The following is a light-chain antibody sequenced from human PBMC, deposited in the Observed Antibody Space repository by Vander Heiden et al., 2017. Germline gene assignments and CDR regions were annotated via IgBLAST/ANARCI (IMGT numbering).Light chain of an antibody. J-gene: IGLJ3*02. Sequence: QSALTQPPSASGPPGPSVTISCTGTSSAVGGYNYVSWYQQDPGKAPKLMIYEVTKRPSGVPDRFSGSKSGNTASLTVSGLQAEDEADYYCSSYSGTNNLGVFGGGTKLTVL. CDR2: EVT. CDR3: SSYSGTNNLGV. V-gene: IGLV2-8*01. CDR1: SSAVGGYNY.